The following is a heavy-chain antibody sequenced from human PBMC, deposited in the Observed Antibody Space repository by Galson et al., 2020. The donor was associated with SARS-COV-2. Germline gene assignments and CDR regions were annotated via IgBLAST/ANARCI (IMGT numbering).Heavy chain of an antibody. CDR3: ARHLAGTFHFDY. CDR1: GGSISSSSYY. CDR2: IYYSGSS. Sequence: SETLSLTCTVSGGSISSSSYYWGWIRQPPGKGLEWIGTIYYSGSSYYNPSLKSPVTISVDTSNNQFSLHLSSVTAADTAVYYCARHLAGTFHFDYWGQGTLFPVSS. D-gene: IGHD6-19*01. J-gene: IGHJ4*02. V-gene: IGHV4-39*01.